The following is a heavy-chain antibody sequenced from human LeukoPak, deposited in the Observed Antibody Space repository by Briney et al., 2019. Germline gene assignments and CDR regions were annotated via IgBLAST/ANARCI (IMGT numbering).Heavy chain of an antibody. CDR3: ARARPVRGYYFDY. V-gene: IGHV1-2*02. CDR2: INPNSGGT. CDR1: GYTFTGYY. Sequence: ASVKVSCKASGYTFTGYYMHWVRQAPGQGLEWMGWINPNSGGTNYAQKFQGRVTMTRDTSISTAYMELSRLRSDDTAVYYCARARPVRGYYFDYWGQGTLVTVPS. J-gene: IGHJ4*02. D-gene: IGHD3-10*01.